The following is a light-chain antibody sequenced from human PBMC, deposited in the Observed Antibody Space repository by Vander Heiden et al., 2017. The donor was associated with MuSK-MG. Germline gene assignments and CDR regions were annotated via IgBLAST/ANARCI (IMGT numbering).Light chain of an antibody. V-gene: IGLV1-40*01. Sequence: QSVLTQPPPLTGAPGQRVTISSTGSSSNIGAGYDVHWYQRVPGTAPKLLIYGNINRPSGVPDRFSGSKSGTSASLAITGLQAEDEADYYCQSYDSSLSGSVVFGGGTKLTGL. CDR3: QSYDSSLSGSVV. CDR2: GNI. CDR1: SSNIGAGYD. J-gene: IGLJ2*01.